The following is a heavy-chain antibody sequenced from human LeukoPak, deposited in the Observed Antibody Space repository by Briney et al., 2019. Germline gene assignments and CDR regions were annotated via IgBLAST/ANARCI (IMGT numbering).Heavy chain of an antibody. CDR1: GFTFSSYS. D-gene: IGHD3-10*01. V-gene: IGHV3-21*04. CDR2: ISSSSSYI. CDR3: AKGLGPGGAFDI. Sequence: GGSLRLSCAASGFTFSSYSMTWVRQAPGKGLEWVSSISSSSSYIYYADSVKGRFTISRDNAKNSLYLQMNSLRAEDTAVYYCAKGLGPGGAFDIWGQGTMVTVSS. J-gene: IGHJ3*02.